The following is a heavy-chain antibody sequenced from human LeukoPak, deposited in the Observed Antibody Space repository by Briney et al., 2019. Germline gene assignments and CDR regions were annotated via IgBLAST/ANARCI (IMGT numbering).Heavy chain of an antibody. CDR2: FDPEDGET. Sequence: ASVKVSCKVSGYTLTELSMHWVRQAPGKGLEWMGGFDPEDGETIYAQKFQGRVTMTGDTSTDTAYMELSSLRSEDTAVYYCATDLGSGWYFSVVYWGQGTLVTVSS. D-gene: IGHD6-19*01. J-gene: IGHJ4*02. CDR3: ATDLGSGWYFSVVY. CDR1: GYTLTELS. V-gene: IGHV1-24*01.